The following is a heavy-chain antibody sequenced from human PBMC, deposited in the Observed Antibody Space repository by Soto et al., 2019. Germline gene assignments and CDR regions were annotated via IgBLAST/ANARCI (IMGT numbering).Heavy chain of an antibody. J-gene: IGHJ4*02. CDR2: IYSGGST. CDR3: VRDDFGLGIDY. V-gene: IGHV3-53*01. D-gene: IGHD1-26*01. CDR1: GFTVSSNY. Sequence: GGSLRLSCAASGFTVSSNYMTWVRQAPGKGLEWVSAIYSGGSTYYADSVKGRFTISRDNSKNTLYLQMDSLRADDTATYYCVRDDFGLGIDYWGLGTLVTVSS.